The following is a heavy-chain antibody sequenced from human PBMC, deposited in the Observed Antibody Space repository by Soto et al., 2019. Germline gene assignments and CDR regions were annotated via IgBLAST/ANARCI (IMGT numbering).Heavy chain of an antibody. Sequence: SETLSLTCTVSGGSISSSSYYWGWIRQPPGKGLEWIGSIYYSGSTYYNPSLKSRVTISVDTSKNQFSLKLSSVTAADTAVYYCARHGDFGWDYYFDYWGQGTLVTVSS. CDR1: GGSISSSSYY. D-gene: IGHD3-3*01. CDR2: IYYSGST. J-gene: IGHJ4*02. CDR3: ARHGDFGWDYYFDY. V-gene: IGHV4-39*01.